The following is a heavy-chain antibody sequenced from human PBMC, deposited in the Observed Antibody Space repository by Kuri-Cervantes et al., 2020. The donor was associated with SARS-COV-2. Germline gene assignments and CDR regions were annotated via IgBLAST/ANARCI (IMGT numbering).Heavy chain of an antibody. J-gene: IGHJ3*02. CDR1: GFTFDDYA. CDR3: ARDLRTSHCSGGSCYVGAFDI. V-gene: IGHV3-30*01. CDR2: ISYDGSTK. Sequence: GGSLRLSCAASGFTFDDYAMHWVRQAPGKGLEWVAVISYDGSTKYYADSVKGRFTISRDNSKNTLYLQMNSLRAEDTAVYYCARDLRTSHCSGGSCYVGAFDIWDQGTMVPSPQ. D-gene: IGHD2-15*01.